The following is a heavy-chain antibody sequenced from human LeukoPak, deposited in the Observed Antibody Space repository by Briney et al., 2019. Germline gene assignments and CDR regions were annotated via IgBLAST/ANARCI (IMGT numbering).Heavy chain of an antibody. CDR3: ARGGVPDYYGSGSYSPQFAY. CDR1: GYTLSIYN. V-gene: IGHV1-3*01. CDR2: INAGNGNT. Sequence: ASVKVSCKASGYTLSIYNMHWVRQAPGQRLEWMGWINAGNGNTKYSQKFQGRVTITRDTSASTAYMELSSLRSEDTAVYYCARGGVPDYYGSGSYSPQFAYWGQGTLVTVSS. J-gene: IGHJ4*02. D-gene: IGHD3-10*01.